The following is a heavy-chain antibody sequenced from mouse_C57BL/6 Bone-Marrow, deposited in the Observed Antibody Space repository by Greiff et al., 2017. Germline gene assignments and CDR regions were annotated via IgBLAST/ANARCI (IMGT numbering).Heavy chain of an antibody. CDR2: INYDGSST. V-gene: IGHV5-16*01. CDR3: ARDGPSYYAMDY. Sequence: EVQVVESEGGLVQPGSSMKLSCTASGFTFSDYYMAWVRPVPEKGLEWVANINYDGSSTYYLDSLKSRFIISRDNAKNILYLQMSSLKSEDTATYYCARDGPSYYAMDYWGQGTSVTVSS. J-gene: IGHJ4*01. CDR1: GFTFSDYY.